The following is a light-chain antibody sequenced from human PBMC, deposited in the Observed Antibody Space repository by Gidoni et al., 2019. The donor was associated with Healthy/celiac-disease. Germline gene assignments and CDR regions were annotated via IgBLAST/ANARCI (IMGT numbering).Light chain of an antibody. V-gene: IGKV1-33*01. Sequence: DIQMTQSPSSLSASVGDRVTITCQASQEISNYLNWYQQKPGKSPKLLIYDASNLETGVPSRFSGSGSGTDFTFTISSLQPEDIATYYCQQYDNRPITFGQGTRLEIK. J-gene: IGKJ5*01. CDR3: QQYDNRPIT. CDR1: QEISNY. CDR2: DAS.